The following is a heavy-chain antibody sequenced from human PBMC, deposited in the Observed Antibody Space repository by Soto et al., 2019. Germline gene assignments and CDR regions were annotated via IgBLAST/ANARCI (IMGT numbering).Heavy chain of an antibody. D-gene: IGHD2-15*01. CDR2: IYSGGST. Sequence: EVQLVESGGGLVQPGGSLRLSCAASGFTVSSNYMSWVRQAPGKGLEWVSVIYSGGSTYYADSVKGRFTISRDKSKNTLYLQMNSLRAEDTAVYYCAREWKAATNYYGMDVWGQGTTVTVSS. J-gene: IGHJ6*02. CDR1: GFTVSSNY. CDR3: AREWKAATNYYGMDV. V-gene: IGHV3-66*01.